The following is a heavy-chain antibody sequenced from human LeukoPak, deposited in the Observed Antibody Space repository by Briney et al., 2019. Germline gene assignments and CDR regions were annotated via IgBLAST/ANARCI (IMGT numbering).Heavy chain of an antibody. Sequence: GGSLRLSCAASGFTFSDYYMSWIRQAPGKGLEWVGRIRNKANNYSTAYAASLKGRFTISRDDSKNTAYLQMDSLETEDTAMYYCTYTSSSGVVYWGQGTLVTVSS. J-gene: IGHJ4*02. V-gene: IGHV3-73*01. CDR2: IRNKANNYST. CDR1: GFTFSDYY. D-gene: IGHD6-6*01. CDR3: TYTSSSGVVY.